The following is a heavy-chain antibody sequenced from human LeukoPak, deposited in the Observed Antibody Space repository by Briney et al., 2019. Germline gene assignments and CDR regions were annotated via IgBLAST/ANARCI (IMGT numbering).Heavy chain of an antibody. CDR1: AFTFSNAW. CDR2: IKSKTDGGTT. V-gene: IGHV3-15*01. Sequence: TGGSLRLSCAASAFTFSNAWMSWVRQAPGKGLEWVGRIKSKTDGGTTDYAAPVKGRFTIPRDDSKNTMYLQMNSLKTPGTAVYYCTTDYEGLGFGVVILWSVEDWGQGTLVSVSS. CDR3: TTDYEGLGFGVVILWSVED. D-gene: IGHD3-3*01. J-gene: IGHJ4*02.